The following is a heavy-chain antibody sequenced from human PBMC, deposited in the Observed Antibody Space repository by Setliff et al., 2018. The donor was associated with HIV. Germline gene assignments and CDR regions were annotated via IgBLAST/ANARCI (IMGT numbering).Heavy chain of an antibody. V-gene: IGHV4-34*01. CDR1: GGSFSNYY. CDR3: ARSPVGTPEYYFDY. D-gene: IGHD1-26*01. J-gene: IGHJ4*02. Sequence: SETLSLTCAVYGGSFSNYYWSWIRQPPGKGLEWIGEINHSGSTNYNPSLKSRVSISVDTSKKQFSLKLSSVTAADTAVYYCARSPVGTPEYYFDYWGQGTLVTVSS. CDR2: INHSGST.